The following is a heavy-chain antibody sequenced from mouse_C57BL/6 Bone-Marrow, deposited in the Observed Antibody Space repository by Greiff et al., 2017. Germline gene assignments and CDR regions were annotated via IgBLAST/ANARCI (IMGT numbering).Heavy chain of an antibody. J-gene: IGHJ3*01. CDR1: GFTFNTYA. D-gene: IGHD2-5*01. CDR2: IRSKSSNYAT. V-gene: IGHV10-3*01. Sequence: EADGGLVQPKGSLKLSCAASGFTFNTYAMHWVRQAPGKGLEWVARIRSKSSNYATYYADSVKDRFTISRDDSQSMLYLQMNNLKTEDTAMYYCVREGSNSAWFAYWGQGTLVTVSA. CDR3: VREGSNSAWFAY.